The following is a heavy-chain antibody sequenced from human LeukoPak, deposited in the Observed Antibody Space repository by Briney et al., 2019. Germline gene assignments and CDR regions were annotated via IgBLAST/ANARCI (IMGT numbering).Heavy chain of an antibody. D-gene: IGHD1-1*01. Sequence: GRSLRLSCAASGFTFSSYAMHWVRQAPGKGLEWVAVISYDGSNKYYADSVKGRFTISRDNSKNTLYLQMNSLRAEDTAVYYCARDQAWNRPHYYYGMDVWGQGTTVTVSS. CDR2: ISYDGSNK. CDR3: ARDQAWNRPHYYYGMDV. J-gene: IGHJ6*02. V-gene: IGHV3-30-3*01. CDR1: GFTFSSYA.